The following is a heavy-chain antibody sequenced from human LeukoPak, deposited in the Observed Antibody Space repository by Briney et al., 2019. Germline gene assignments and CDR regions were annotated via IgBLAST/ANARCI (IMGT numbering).Heavy chain of an antibody. J-gene: IGHJ6*03. CDR1: GFTFSSHW. CDR2: IKQDGSTK. CDR3: ARAIDCSSTSCYRDYYYYYMDV. D-gene: IGHD2-2*01. Sequence: PGGSLRLSCAASGFTFSSHWMSWVRHTPGKGLEWVANIKQDGSTKYYRDSVRGRFTISRDNAQNSLYLQMNSLRAEDTAVYYCARAIDCSSTSCYRDYYYYYMDVWGKGTTVTISS. V-gene: IGHV3-7*01.